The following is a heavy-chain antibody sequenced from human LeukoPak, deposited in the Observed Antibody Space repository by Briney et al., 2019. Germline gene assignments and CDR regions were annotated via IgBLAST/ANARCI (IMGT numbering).Heavy chain of an antibody. CDR3: VRGSGGYDPLDFDS. Sequence: GGSLRLSCAASGFTFSSYGMHWVRQAPGKGLEWVAVISYDGSNKYYADSVKGRFTISRDNSKNTPYLQMNSLRAEDTAVYYCVRGSGGYDPLDFDSWGQGTLVTVFS. CDR2: ISYDGSNK. CDR1: GFTFSSYG. V-gene: IGHV3-30*03. J-gene: IGHJ4*02. D-gene: IGHD5-12*01.